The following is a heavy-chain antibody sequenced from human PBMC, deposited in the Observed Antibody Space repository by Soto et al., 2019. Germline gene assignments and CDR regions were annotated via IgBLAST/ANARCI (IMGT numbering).Heavy chain of an antibody. CDR3: ARVYYDILTGYYTGDAFDI. CDR1: GFTFSDYY. CDR2: ISSSGSTI. D-gene: IGHD3-9*01. V-gene: IGHV3-11*01. J-gene: IGHJ3*02. Sequence: GGSLRLSCAATGFTFSDYYMSWIRQAPGKGLEWVSYISSSGSTIYYADSVKGRFTISRDNAKNSLYLQMNSLRAEDTAVYYCARVYYDILTGYYTGDAFDIWGQGTMVTVSS.